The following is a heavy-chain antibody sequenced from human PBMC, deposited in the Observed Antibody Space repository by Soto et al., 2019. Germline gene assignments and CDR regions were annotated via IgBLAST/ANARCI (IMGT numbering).Heavy chain of an antibody. CDR1: GFAFSTYG. D-gene: IGHD6-19*01. J-gene: IGHJ4*02. V-gene: IGHV3-30*18. Sequence: QVHLVESGGGVVQPGRSLTIACVGSGFAFSTYGMHWVRQAPAKGLEGVALITYDGTDKYYADSVKGRFSISRDNSKQTLSLQLDRLRSEEADVYDVEKDFGGWTDSWGQGTLVNVSS. CDR3: EKDFGGWTDS. CDR2: ITYDGTDK.